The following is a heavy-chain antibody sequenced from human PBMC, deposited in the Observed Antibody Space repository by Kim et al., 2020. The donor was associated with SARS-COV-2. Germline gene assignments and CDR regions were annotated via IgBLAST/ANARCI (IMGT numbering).Heavy chain of an antibody. CDR3: ARDRGYSGPVRAYYYYGMDV. Sequence: SQTLSLTCAISGDSVSSNSAAWNWIRQSPSRGLEWLGRTYYRSKWYNDYAVSVKSRITINPDTSKNQFSLQLNSVTPEDTAVYYCARDRGYSGPVRAYYYYGMDVWGQGTTVTVSS. J-gene: IGHJ6*02. CDR2: TYYRSKWYN. D-gene: IGHD5-12*01. CDR1: GDSVSSNSAA. V-gene: IGHV6-1*01.